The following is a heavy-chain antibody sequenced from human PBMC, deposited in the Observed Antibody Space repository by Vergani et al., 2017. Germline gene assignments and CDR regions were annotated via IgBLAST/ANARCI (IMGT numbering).Heavy chain of an antibody. CDR2: ISAYNGNT. D-gene: IGHD4-17*01. CDR1: GYTFTSYD. V-gene: IGHV1-18*01. CDR3: ARDTDYGDYVKGFDY. Sequence: QVQLVQSGAEVKKPGSSVKVSCKASGYTFTSYDINWVRQATGQGLEWMGWISAYNGNTNYAQKLQGRVTMTTDTSTSTAYMELRSLRSDDTAVYYCARDTDYGDYVKGFDYWGQGTLVTVSS. J-gene: IGHJ4*02.